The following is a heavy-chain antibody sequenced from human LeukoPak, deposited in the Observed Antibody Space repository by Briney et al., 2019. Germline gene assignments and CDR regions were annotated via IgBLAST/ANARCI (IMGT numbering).Heavy chain of an antibody. CDR1: GGTFSSYA. D-gene: IGHD3-3*01. Sequence: ASVKVSCKASGGTFSSYAISWVRQAPGQGLEWMGGIIPVFGTANYAQKFQGRVTITADESTSTAYMELRSLRSDDTAVYYCARVSDYDFWSGDNWFDPWGQGTLVTVSS. CDR2: IIPVFGTA. CDR3: ARVSDYDFWSGDNWFDP. J-gene: IGHJ5*02. V-gene: IGHV1-69*13.